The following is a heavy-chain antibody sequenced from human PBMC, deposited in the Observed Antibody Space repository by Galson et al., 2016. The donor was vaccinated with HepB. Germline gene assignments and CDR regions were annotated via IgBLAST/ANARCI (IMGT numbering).Heavy chain of an antibody. V-gene: IGHV4-34*01. D-gene: IGHD5-12*01. Sequence: TLSLTCAVYDGSLSGSYWAWIRHSPGKGLEWIGDINDNGFTNYNPSLKSRVGISFDTSKNQFSMHLMSVTAADTAMYYCARDKKMSWRRLHYFDSWGRGTLVTVSS. J-gene: IGHJ4*02. CDR2: INDNGFT. CDR1: DGSLSGSY. CDR3: ARDKKMSWRRLHYFDS.